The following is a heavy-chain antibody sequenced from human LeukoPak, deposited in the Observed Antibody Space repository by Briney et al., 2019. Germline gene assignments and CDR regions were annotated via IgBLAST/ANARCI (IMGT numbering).Heavy chain of an antibody. CDR1: EFTFSDYY. Sequence: GSLRLSCAASEFTFSDYYMSWIRQAPGKGLEWVSYISSSSSTIYYAGSVKGRFTISRDNAKNSLYLQMNSLRVEDTAVYYCATTTMDGDYLFFFQHGGQGTLVTVSS. CDR2: ISSSSSTI. V-gene: IGHV3-11*04. D-gene: IGHD4-17*01. CDR3: ATTTMDGDYLFFFQH. J-gene: IGHJ1*01.